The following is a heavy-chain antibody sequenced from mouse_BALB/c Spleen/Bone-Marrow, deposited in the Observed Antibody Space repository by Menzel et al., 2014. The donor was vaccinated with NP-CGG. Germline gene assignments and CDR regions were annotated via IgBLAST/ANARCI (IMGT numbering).Heavy chain of an antibody. V-gene: IGHV14-3*02. CDR3: ATMITDWYFDV. D-gene: IGHD2-4*01. J-gene: IGHJ1*01. CDR2: IDPANGNT. CDR1: GFNIKDTY. Sequence: EVQLQQSGAEHVKPGASVKLSCTASGFNIKDTYMHWVKQRPEQGLEWIGRIDPANGNTKYDPKFQGKATITADTSSNTAYLQLSSLTSEDTAVYYCATMITDWYFDVWGAGTTVTVSS.